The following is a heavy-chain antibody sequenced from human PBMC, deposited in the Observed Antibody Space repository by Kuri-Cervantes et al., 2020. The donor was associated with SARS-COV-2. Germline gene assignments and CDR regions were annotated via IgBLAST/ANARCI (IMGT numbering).Heavy chain of an antibody. CDR2: INWNGVRT. V-gene: IGHV3-20*04. Sequence: GESLKISCAASGFTFDDYGMSWVRQAPGKGLEWVSGINWNGVRTGYTDSVKGRFTISRDNAKNSLYLQMNSLGAEDTAFYYCARAGTSGSYLGYWGQGTLVTVSS. D-gene: IGHD1-26*01. CDR3: ARAGTSGSYLGY. CDR1: GFTFDDYG. J-gene: IGHJ4*02.